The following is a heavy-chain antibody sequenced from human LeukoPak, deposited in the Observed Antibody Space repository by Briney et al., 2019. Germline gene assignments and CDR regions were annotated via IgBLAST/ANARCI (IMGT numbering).Heavy chain of an antibody. D-gene: IGHD6-13*01. CDR2: ISWNSGSI. Sequence: PGGSLRLSCAASGFTFDDYAMHWVRQAPGKGLEWVSGISWNSGSIGYADSVKGRFTISRDNAKNSLYLQMNSLRVEDTALYYCAKGPNSSSLDDLVEYWGQGTLVTVSS. CDR3: AKGPNSSSLDDLVEY. V-gene: IGHV3-9*01. CDR1: GFTFDDYA. J-gene: IGHJ4*02.